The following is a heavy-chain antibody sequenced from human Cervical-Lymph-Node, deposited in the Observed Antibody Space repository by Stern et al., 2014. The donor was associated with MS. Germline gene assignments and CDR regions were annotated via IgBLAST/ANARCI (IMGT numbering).Heavy chain of an antibody. Sequence: QVQLVQSGAEMKKPGASVKVSCMASGYSFTSYFIIWVRQDPGQGLEWMGIINPSAGNTNYAQKFQGRVVMTSDTSTGTVYLELSSLRSEDTAVYYCARDEGADYWGQGTLVTVSS. CDR2: INPSAGNT. J-gene: IGHJ4*02. CDR3: ARDEGADY. CDR1: GYSFTSYF. V-gene: IGHV1-46*01.